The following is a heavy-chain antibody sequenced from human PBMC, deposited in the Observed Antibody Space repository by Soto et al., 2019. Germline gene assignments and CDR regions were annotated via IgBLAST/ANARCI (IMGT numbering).Heavy chain of an antibody. D-gene: IGHD3-22*01. CDR3: VRDSSGTY. CDR1: GFTFSNYW. CDR2: INPDESIT. Sequence: EVQLVESGGGVVQPGGSLRLSCAASGFTFSNYWMFWVRQLPGKGLVWVSRINPDESITNYADSVKGRFTISRDNAENTLYLQMSSLRVEDTAVYYCVRDSSGTYWGQGTLVTVSS. V-gene: IGHV3-74*01. J-gene: IGHJ4*02.